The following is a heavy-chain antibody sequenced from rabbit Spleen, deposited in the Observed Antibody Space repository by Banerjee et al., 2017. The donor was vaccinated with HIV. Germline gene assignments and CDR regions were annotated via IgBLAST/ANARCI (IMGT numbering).Heavy chain of an antibody. CDR3: ARDLDGVIGWNFGW. CDR2: IYTGGSGST. V-gene: IGHV1S40*01. J-gene: IGHJ4*01. Sequence: QSLEESGGGLVQPEGSLTLTCIASGFSFTSNYYMCWVRQAPGKGLEWIGCIYTGGSGSTYYASWAKGRFTISKTSSTTVTLRMTSLTAADTATYFCARDLDGVIGWNFGWWGPGTLVTVS. CDR1: GFSFTSNYY. D-gene: IGHD4-1*01.